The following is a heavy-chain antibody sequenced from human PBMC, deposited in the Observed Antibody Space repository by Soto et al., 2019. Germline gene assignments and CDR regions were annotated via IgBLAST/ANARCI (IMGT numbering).Heavy chain of an antibody. CDR3: ARETKAVAIILDY. V-gene: IGHV3-33*01. CDR1: GFTFSSYG. J-gene: IGHJ4*02. Sequence: PGGSLRLSCAASGFTFSSYGMHWVRQAPGKGLEWVAVIWYDGSNKYYADSVKGRFTISRDNSKNTLYLQMNSLRAEDAAVYYCARETKAVAIILDYWGQGTLVTVSS. CDR2: IWYDGSNK. D-gene: IGHD6-19*01.